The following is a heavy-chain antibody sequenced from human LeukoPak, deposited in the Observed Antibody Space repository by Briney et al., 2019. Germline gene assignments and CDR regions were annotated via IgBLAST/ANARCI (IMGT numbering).Heavy chain of an antibody. CDR3: AKDGSDYDFWSGPLSTYYYYGMDV. J-gene: IGHJ6*02. D-gene: IGHD3-3*01. CDR1: GFTFSSYA. V-gene: IGHV3-23*01. Sequence: PGGSLRLSCAASGFTFSSYAMSWVRQAPGKGLEWVSAISGSGGSTYYADSVKGRFTISRDNSKNTLYLQMNSLRAEDTAVYYCAKDGSDYDFWSGPLSTYYYYGMDVWGQGTTVTVSS. CDR2: ISGSGGST.